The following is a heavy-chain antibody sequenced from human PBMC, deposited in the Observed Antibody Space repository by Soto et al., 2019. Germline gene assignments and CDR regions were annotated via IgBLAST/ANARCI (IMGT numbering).Heavy chain of an antibody. J-gene: IGHJ6*02. Sequence: AAAVKVSCKASGYTFTSYAMHWVRQAPGQRLEWMGWINAGSGNTKYSQKFQGRVTITRDTSASTAYMELSSLRSEDTAVYYCASGGAGTTRGGTYGMDVWGQGTTVTVSS. CDR2: INAGSGNT. CDR3: ASGGAGTTRGGTYGMDV. V-gene: IGHV1-3*01. CDR1: GYTFTSYA. D-gene: IGHD1-1*01.